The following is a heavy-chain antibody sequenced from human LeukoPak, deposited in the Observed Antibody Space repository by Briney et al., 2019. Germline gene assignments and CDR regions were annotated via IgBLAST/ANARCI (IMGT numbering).Heavy chain of an antibody. V-gene: IGHV4-31*03. D-gene: IGHD3-10*01. CDR3: ARFAVRGVISY. CDR1: GGSISSGGYY. Sequence: SQTLSLTCTVSGGSISSGGYYWSWIRQHPGKGLEWIGYIYYSGSTYYNSSLKSRVTISVDTSKNQFSLKLSSVTAADTAVYYCARFAVRGVISYWGQGTLVTVSS. CDR2: IYYSGST. J-gene: IGHJ4*02.